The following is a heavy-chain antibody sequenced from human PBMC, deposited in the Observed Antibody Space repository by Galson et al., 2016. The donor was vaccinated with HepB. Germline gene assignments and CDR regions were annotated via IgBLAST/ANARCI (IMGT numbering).Heavy chain of an antibody. V-gene: IGHV3-21*01. CDR3: ARGDIVGAIFDY. CDR1: GFTFKYHA. J-gene: IGHJ4*02. D-gene: IGHD1-26*01. CDR2: ISSSSSYI. Sequence: SLRLSCAASGFTFKYHAMSWVRQAPGKGLEWVSSISSSSSYIYYADSVKGRFTISRDNAKNSLYLQMSSLRAEDTAVYYCARGDIVGAIFDYRGQGTLVTVSS.